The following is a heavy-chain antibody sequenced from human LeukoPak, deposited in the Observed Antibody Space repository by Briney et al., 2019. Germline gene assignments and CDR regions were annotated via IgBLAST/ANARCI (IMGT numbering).Heavy chain of an antibody. CDR3: AKDYRTHDYGPHDAFDI. CDR2: ISGSGGST. CDR1: GFTFSNYA. J-gene: IGHJ3*02. V-gene: IGHV3-23*01. D-gene: IGHD4-17*01. Sequence: GGSLRLSCAASGFTFSNYAMNWVRQAPGKGLEWVSAISGSGGSTYYADSVKGRFTISRDNSKNTLYLQMNSLRAEDTAVYYCAKDYRTHDYGPHDAFDIWGQGTMVTVSS.